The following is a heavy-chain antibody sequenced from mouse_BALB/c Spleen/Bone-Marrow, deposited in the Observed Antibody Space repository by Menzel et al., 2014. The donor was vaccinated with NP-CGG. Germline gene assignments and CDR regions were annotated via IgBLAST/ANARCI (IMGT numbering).Heavy chain of an antibody. CDR1: GYSFTGYT. D-gene: IGHD1-1*01. V-gene: IGHV1-26*01. Sequence: VQLKHSGPELVKPGASMKISCKASGYSFTGYTMNWVKQSHGKNLERIGLINPYNGGTSYNQKFKGKATLTVDKSSSTAYMELLSLTSEDSAVYYCARGPYYGSYFDVWGAGTTVTVSS. CDR2: INPYNGGT. CDR3: ARGPYYGSYFDV. J-gene: IGHJ1*01.